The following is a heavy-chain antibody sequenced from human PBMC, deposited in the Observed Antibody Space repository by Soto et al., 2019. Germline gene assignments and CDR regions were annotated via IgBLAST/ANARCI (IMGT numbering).Heavy chain of an antibody. V-gene: IGHV4-39*01. CDR1: GGSISSSSYY. D-gene: IGHD6-19*01. J-gene: IGHJ6*02. Sequence: ASETLSLTCTVSGGSISSSSYYWGWIRQPPGKGLEWIGSIYYSGSTYYNPSLKSRVTISVDTSKNQFSLKLSSVTAADTAVYYCARRSSGPYYYGMDVWGQGTTVTVS. CDR2: IYYSGST. CDR3: ARRSSGPYYYGMDV.